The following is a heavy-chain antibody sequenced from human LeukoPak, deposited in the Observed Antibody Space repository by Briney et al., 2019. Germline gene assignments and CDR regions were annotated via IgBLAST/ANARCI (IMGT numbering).Heavy chain of an antibody. D-gene: IGHD3-22*01. CDR3: ARGDYYDSSGYYLGYFDY. CDR2: IWHDGSNK. CDR1: GFIFSSFG. J-gene: IGHJ4*02. V-gene: IGHV3-33*01. Sequence: PGRSLRLSCAASGFIFSSFGMHWVRHAPGKGLGWVAVIWHDGSNKYYAESVKGRLTISTDNSKNTLYLQMNSLRAEDTAVYYCARGDYYDSSGYYLGYFDYWGQGTLVTVSS.